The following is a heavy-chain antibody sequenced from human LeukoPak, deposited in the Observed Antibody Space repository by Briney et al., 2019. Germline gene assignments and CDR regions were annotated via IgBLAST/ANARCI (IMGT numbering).Heavy chain of an antibody. CDR2: MSNSGENT. CDR1: GFTFSSYS. Sequence: GGSLRLSCAASGFTFSSYSMQWVRQTRGKGLEWVGIMSNSGENTFYGEAVKGRFTISRDNSQSTLYLQMNSLRPEDTAVYYCAKGGASVTRYVDYWGQGTLVTVSS. J-gene: IGHJ4*02. D-gene: IGHD4-17*01. V-gene: IGHV3-30*18. CDR3: AKGGASVTRYVDY.